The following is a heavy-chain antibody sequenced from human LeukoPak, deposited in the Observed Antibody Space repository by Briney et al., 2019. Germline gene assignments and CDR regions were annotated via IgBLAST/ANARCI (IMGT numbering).Heavy chain of an antibody. CDR2: IKSKTEGGTT. CDR1: RFTFSSYT. CDR3: TTGNP. V-gene: IGHV3-15*01. J-gene: IGHJ5*02. Sequence: GGSLRLSCSASRFTFSSYTMSWVRQAPGKGLQWVGLIKSKTEGGTTFYAAPVKDRFRISRDDGRNTLYLQMNSLTVGDTGVYYCTTGNPWGQGTLVTVSS.